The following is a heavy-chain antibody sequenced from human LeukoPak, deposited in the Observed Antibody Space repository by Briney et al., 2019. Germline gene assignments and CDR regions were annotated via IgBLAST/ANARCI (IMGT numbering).Heavy chain of an antibody. J-gene: IGHJ3*02. CDR1: GFTFDDYG. CDR2: INWNGGST. CDR3: ARRDIVVVPAAIIGAFDI. Sequence: GGSLRLSCAASGFTFDDYGMSWVRQAPGKGLEWVSGINWNGGSTGYAGSVKGRFTISRDNAKNSLYLQMNSLRAEDTALYYCARRDIVVVPAAIIGAFDIWGQGTMVTVSS. D-gene: IGHD2-2*02. V-gene: IGHV3-20*04.